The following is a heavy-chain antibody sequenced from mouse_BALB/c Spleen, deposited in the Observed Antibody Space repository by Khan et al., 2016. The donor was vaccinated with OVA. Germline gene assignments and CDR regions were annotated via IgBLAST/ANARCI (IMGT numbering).Heavy chain of an antibody. CDR2: IWAGGST. CDR1: GFSLTSYG. Sequence: QVQLKQSGPGLVAPSQTLSITCTVSGFSLTSYGVHWVRQPPGKGLEWLGVIWAGGSTTYYSAPMYRLSIINDNSKSQVFLKMNSQQTDDTAMNYCARLEDKWGQGTTLTVSS. J-gene: IGHJ2*01. V-gene: IGHV2-9*02. CDR3: ARLEDK.